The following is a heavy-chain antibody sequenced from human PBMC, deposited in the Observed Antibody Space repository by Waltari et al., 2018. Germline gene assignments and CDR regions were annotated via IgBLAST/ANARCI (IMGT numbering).Heavy chain of an antibody. CDR1: GDSISNSTYY. V-gene: IGHV4-39*01. CDR3: ARMIFASPYYFDY. Sequence: QLQLQESGPGLVKPSETLSLTCSVSGDSISNSTYYWGWIRQPAGQGLEWIGSIYYSGTTYYNPFLKSRVTISVDRSRNQFSLRLISVTAADTAVYYCARMIFASPYYFDYWGQGALVTVSS. D-gene: IGHD3-3*01. J-gene: IGHJ4*02. CDR2: IYYSGTT.